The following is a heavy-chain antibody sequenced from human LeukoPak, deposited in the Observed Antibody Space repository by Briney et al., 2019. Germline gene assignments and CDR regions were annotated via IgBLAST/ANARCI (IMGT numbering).Heavy chain of an antibody. CDR2: INPNSGGT. CDR1: GYTFTCSY. V-gene: IGHV1-2*02. CDR3: ARDGPSAGPTFDY. D-gene: IGHD6-13*01. Sequence: GASVKVSCKASGYTFTCSYIHWVRQAPGQVLEWMGWINPNSGGTNYAQKFQGRVTMTRDTSISTAYMELSSLRSDDTAVYYCARDGPSAGPTFDYWGQGTLVTVSS. J-gene: IGHJ4*02.